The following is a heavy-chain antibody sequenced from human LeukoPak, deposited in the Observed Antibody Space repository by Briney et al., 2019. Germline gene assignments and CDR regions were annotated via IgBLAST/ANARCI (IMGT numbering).Heavy chain of an antibody. J-gene: IGHJ6*02. D-gene: IGHD3-22*01. CDR3: TRDRYYDSSGYFYYYGMDV. CDR2: INSEGSST. V-gene: IGHV3-74*01. Sequence: PGGSLRLSCTASGFTFSDYYMSWIRQAPGKGLVWVSRINSEGSSTIYAGSVKGRFTISRDNAKNTLFLQMNSLRAEDTAVYFCTRDRYYDSSGYFYYYGMDVWGQGTTVTVSS. CDR1: GFTFSDYY.